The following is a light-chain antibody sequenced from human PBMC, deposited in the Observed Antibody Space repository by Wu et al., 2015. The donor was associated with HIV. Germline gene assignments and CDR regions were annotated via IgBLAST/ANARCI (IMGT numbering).Light chain of an antibody. CDR1: QGITNY. V-gene: IGKV1-27*01. CDR2: AAS. J-gene: IGKJ1*01. CDR3: PKYNTRPWT. Sequence: EIQMTQSPSSLSASVGDRVTITCRASQGITNYLAWYQQKPGKVPKVLIYAASTLQSGAPSRFSGSGSGTDFTLTISSLQPEDVATXYCPKYNTRPWTFGQGTKVEIK.